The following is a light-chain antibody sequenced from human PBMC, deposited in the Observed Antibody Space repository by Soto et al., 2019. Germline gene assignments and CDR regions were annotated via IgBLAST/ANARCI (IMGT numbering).Light chain of an antibody. J-gene: IGLJ2*01. CDR1: SSDVGGYNF. V-gene: IGLV2-8*01. Sequence: QSALTQPPSASGSPGPSVTISCTGTSSDVGGYNFVSWYQQHPGKAPKLMLYEVSERPSGVPDRFSGSKSGNTASLTVSGLQAEAEADYYCSSYAGSNIVVFGGGTKLTVL. CDR2: EVS. CDR3: SSYAGSNIVV.